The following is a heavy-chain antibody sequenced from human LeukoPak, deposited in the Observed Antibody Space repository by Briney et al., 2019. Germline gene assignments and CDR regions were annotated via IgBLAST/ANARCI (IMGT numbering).Heavy chain of an antibody. CDR3: AKMKGHPLPKYYMDV. CDR2: ISGSGDNT. Sequence: GGSLRLSCAASGFTFSGFAMSWVRRTPGEGLEWVSGISGSGDNTLYADSVKGRFTISRDNSKSTLYLEMNSLRAEDTAIYYCAKMKGHPLPKYYMDVWGQGTTVTVSS. V-gene: IGHV3-23*01. D-gene: IGHD1-26*01. J-gene: IGHJ6*01. CDR1: GFTFSGFA.